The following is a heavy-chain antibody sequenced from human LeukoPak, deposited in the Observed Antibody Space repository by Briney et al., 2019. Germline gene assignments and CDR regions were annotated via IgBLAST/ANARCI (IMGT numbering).Heavy chain of an antibody. Sequence: SETLSLTCTVSGGSISSYYWSWIRQPPGKGLEWIGYIYYSGSTNYNPSLKSRVTISVDTSKNQFSLKLSSVTAADMAVYYCARLRDGYSIDDAFDIWGQGTMVTVS. V-gene: IGHV4-59*08. CDR3: ARLRDGYSIDDAFDI. D-gene: IGHD5-24*01. CDR2: IYYSGST. J-gene: IGHJ3*02. CDR1: GGSISSYY.